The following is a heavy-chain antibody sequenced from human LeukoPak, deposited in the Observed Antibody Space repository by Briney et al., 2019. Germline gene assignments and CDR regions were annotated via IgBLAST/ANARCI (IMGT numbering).Heavy chain of an antibody. CDR2: ISGSGGST. CDR3: AKIGYCSGGSCRENWFDP. D-gene: IGHD2-15*01. J-gene: IGHJ5*02. Sequence: GGSLRLSCAASGFTFSSYAMSWVPQAPGKGLEGVSAISGSGGSTYYADSVKGRFTISRDNSKNALYLQMNSLRAEDTAVYYCAKIGYCSGGSCRENWFDPWGQGTLVTVSS. CDR1: GFTFSSYA. V-gene: IGHV3-23*01.